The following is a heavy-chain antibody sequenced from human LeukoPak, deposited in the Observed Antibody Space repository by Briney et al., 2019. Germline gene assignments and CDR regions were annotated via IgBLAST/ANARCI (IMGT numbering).Heavy chain of an antibody. V-gene: IGHV6-1*01. D-gene: IGHD6-19*01. CDR1: GDGASPNSAA. Sequence: SQTLSLTCALSGDGASPNSAAWGWSRQSQSKGLEWLGRTYYRSKWYYDYALSVKSRININPDTSKNQFSLHLSSVTPEDTAVYYCAREYSSAYDYWGQGTLVTVSS. J-gene: IGHJ4*02. CDR3: AREYSSAYDY. CDR2: TYYRSKWYY.